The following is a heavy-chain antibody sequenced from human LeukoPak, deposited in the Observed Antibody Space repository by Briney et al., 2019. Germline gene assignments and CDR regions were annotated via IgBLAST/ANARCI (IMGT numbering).Heavy chain of an antibody. Sequence: GGSLRLSCAASGFTFSSYSMNWVRQAPGKGLEWVSYIDRSSSTIYYADSVKGRFTISRDNAKNSLYLQMNGLRAEDTALYYCARMVRGVTLDYWGQGTLVTVSS. CDR2: IDRSSSTI. CDR1: GFTFSSYS. V-gene: IGHV3-48*01. D-gene: IGHD3-10*01. CDR3: ARMVRGVTLDY. J-gene: IGHJ4*02.